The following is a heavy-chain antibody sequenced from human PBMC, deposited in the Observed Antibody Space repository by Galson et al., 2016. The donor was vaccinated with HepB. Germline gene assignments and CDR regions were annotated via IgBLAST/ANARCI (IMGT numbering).Heavy chain of an antibody. CDR1: GFTFRGST. Sequence: SLRLSCAASGFTFRGSTLHWVRQASGKGLEWVGLIRTKTNNYATAYGASVKGRFTISRDDSENTAYLQMNSLKTEDTAVYYCTRPWHLDCFYGVDVWGQGTTVIVSS. J-gene: IGHJ6*02. D-gene: IGHD2-8*01. V-gene: IGHV3-73*01. CDR2: IRTKTNNYAT. CDR3: TRPWHLDCFYGVDV.